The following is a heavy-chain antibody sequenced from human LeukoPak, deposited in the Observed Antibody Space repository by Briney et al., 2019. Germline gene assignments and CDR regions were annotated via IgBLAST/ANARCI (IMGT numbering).Heavy chain of an antibody. J-gene: IGHJ3*02. CDR2: MNPNSGNT. CDR1: GYTFTSYD. V-gene: IGHV1-8*01. CDR3: ARAHVAFDI. Sequence: ASVKVSCKASGYTFTSYDINWVRQATGQGLEWMGWMNPNSGNTGYAQKFQGRVTITTDESTSTAYMELSSLRSEDTAVYYCARAHVAFDIWGQGTMVTVSS.